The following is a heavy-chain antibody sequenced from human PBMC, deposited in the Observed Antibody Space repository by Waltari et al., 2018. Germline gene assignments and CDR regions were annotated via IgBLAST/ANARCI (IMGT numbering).Heavy chain of an antibody. CDR3: AKVTWVRLPDDC. CDR1: GFTFSSYT. V-gene: IGHV3-23*01. Sequence: EVQLLESGGGLVQPGGSLRLSCAASGFTFSSYTMSWVRQDPGKGVEGFEAISGIGGSNYYADSVKGRFTISRDNSKNTLYLQMNSLRAEDTALYYCAKVTWVRLPDDCWGQGTLVTVSS. J-gene: IGHJ4*02. CDR2: ISGIGGSN. D-gene: IGHD3-16*01.